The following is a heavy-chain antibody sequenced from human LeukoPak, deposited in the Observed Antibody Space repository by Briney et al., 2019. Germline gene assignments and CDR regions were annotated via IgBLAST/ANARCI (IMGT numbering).Heavy chain of an antibody. CDR2: ISTSGTT. V-gene: IGHV4-4*07. Sequence: SETLSLTCTVSGGSISSYYWTWIRQPAGKGLEWIGRISTSGTTNYNPSLKSRVTMSVDTSENQFSLKLSSVTAADTAVYYCARSAVDTADFDYWGQGTLVTVSS. J-gene: IGHJ4*02. D-gene: IGHD5-18*01. CDR3: ARSAVDTADFDY. CDR1: GGSISSYY.